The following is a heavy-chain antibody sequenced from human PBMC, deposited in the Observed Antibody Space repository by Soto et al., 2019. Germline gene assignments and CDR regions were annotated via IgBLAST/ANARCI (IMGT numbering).Heavy chain of an antibody. CDR2: IHGGGDYK. J-gene: IGHJ2*01. D-gene: IGHD1-26*01. Sequence: EVQVLESGGGLVQPGGSLRLSCAASGFTFSNYAMSWVRQAPGKGLEWVSTIHGGGDYKHYTDSVKGRFTISIDNSRNTMFLQMNSLRAEDTAVYYCAKNRGSGSYANWNFDVWGRGTLVTVSS. CDR3: AKNRGSGSYANWNFDV. V-gene: IGHV3-23*01. CDR1: GFTFSNYA.